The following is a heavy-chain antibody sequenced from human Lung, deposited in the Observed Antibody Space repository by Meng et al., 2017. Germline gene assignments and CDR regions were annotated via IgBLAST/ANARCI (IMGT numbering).Heavy chain of an antibody. J-gene: IGHJ6*02. Sequence: QVQLVQSGSEVKKPGASVKVSCKASGYTFTSYVMNWVRQAPGQGLEWMGWINTNTGNPTYAQGFTGRFVFSLDTSVSTANLHISSLKTEDTAVYYCARHSTGWYGGHYYGMDVWGQGTTVTVSS. V-gene: IGHV7-4-1*02. CDR1: GYTFTSYV. D-gene: IGHD6-19*01. CDR2: INTNTGNP. CDR3: ARHSTGWYGGHYYGMDV.